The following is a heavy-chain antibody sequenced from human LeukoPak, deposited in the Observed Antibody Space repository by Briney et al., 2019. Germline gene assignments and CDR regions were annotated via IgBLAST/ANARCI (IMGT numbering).Heavy chain of an antibody. Sequence: SVKVSCKASGGTFSSYAISWVRQAPGQGLEWMGRIIPILGIANYAQKFQGRVTITADKSTSTAYMELSSLRSEDTAVYYCARGYSGYDAEFDYWGQGTLVTVSS. CDR2: IIPILGIA. CDR1: GGTFSSYA. CDR3: ARGYSGYDAEFDY. V-gene: IGHV1-69*04. D-gene: IGHD5-12*01. J-gene: IGHJ4*02.